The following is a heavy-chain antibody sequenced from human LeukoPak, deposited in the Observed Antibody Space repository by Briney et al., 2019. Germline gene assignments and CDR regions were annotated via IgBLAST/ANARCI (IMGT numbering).Heavy chain of an antibody. CDR2: IIPIFGTA. V-gene: IGHV1-69*06. CDR3: ARDYSYGFSRFDY. CDR1: GGTFSSYA. Sequence: SVKVSCKASGGTFSSYAISWVRQAPGQGLEWMGGIIPIFGTANYAQKFQGRVTITADKSTSTAYMELSSLRSEDTAVYYCARDYSYGFSRFDYWGQGTLVTVSS. J-gene: IGHJ4*02. D-gene: IGHD5-18*01.